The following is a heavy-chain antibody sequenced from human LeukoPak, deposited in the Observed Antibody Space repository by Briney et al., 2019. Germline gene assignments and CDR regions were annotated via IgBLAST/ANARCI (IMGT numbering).Heavy chain of an antibody. V-gene: IGHV1-8*01. J-gene: IGHJ6*02. CDR2: MNPNSGNT. Sequence: ASVKVSCKASGYTFTSYDINWVRQATGQGLEWMGWMNPNSGNTGYAQKFQGRVTMTRNTSISTAYMELSSLRSEDTAVYYCARGNYYGSGSYYNPHYYYYYGMDVWGQGTRSPSP. CDR1: GYTFTSYD. CDR3: ARGNYYGSGSYYNPHYYYYYGMDV. D-gene: IGHD3-10*01.